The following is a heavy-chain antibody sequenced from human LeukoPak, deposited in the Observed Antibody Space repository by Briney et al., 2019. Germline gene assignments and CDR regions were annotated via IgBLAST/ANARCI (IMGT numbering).Heavy chain of an antibody. CDR1: GFTFSFYG. Sequence: GGSLRLSCATSGFTFSFYGMHWVRQAPGKGLEWVAFIQYDGSYKFYADSVQGRFSISRDNSKNTLFLQMNSLRAEDTAVYYCARGHGSSDAFDIWGQGTMVTVSS. V-gene: IGHV3-30*02. J-gene: IGHJ3*02. CDR2: IQYDGSYK. CDR3: ARGHGSSDAFDI. D-gene: IGHD1-26*01.